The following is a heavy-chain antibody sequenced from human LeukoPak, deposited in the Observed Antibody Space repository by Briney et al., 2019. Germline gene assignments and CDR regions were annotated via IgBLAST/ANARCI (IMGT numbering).Heavy chain of an antibody. CDR2: INPNSGGT. D-gene: IGHD2-2*01. CDR1: GYTFTSYY. CDR3: ASSYCSSTSCYLWWYYMDV. V-gene: IGHV1-2*02. Sequence: GASVKVSCKASGYTFTSYYMHWVRQAPGQGLEWMGWINPNSGGTNYAQKFQGRVTMTRDTSISTAYMELSRLRSDDTAVYYCASSYCSSTSCYLWWYYMDVWGKGTTVTVSS. J-gene: IGHJ6*03.